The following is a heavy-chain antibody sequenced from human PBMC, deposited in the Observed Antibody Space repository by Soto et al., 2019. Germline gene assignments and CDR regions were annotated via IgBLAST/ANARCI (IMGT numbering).Heavy chain of an antibody. D-gene: IGHD3-3*02. V-gene: IGHV3-33*05. CDR1: GFTFSSYG. CDR3: ARVRAHFYYFDY. CDR2: ISSDGSNK. Sequence: QVQLVESGGGVVQPGRSLRLSCAASGFTFSSYGMHWVRQAPGKGLEWVAVISSDGSNKYYADSVKGRFTISRDNSKNTLYLQMNSLRAEDTAVYYCARVRAHFYYFDYWGQGTLVTAS. J-gene: IGHJ4*02.